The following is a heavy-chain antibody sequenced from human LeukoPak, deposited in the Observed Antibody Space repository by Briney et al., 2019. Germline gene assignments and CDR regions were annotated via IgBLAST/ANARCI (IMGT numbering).Heavy chain of an antibody. D-gene: IGHD7-27*01. V-gene: IGHV3-30-3*01. Sequence: PGGSLRLSCAASGFTFSSYAMHWVRQAPGKGLEWVAVIPYDGSNKYYADSVKGRFTISRDNSKNTLYLQMNSLRAEDTAVYYCARPELGIGHYFDYWGQGTLVTVSS. CDR3: ARPELGIGHYFDY. CDR1: GFTFSSYA. J-gene: IGHJ4*02. CDR2: IPYDGSNK.